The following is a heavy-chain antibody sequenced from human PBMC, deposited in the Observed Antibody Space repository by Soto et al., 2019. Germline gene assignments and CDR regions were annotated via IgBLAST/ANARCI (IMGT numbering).Heavy chain of an antibody. D-gene: IGHD1-1*01. CDR2: IRPDNGNR. J-gene: IGHJ1*01. V-gene: IGHV1-18*01. CDR1: GYTFSTSG. CDR3: ARDTESNRSND. Sequence: ASVKVSCKTSGYTFSTSGISWVRQAPGQGLEWVGWIRPDNGNRKSEQRLQGRVTLTTDTSASTAYMELRSLTSDDTAMYYCARDTESNRSNDRGQGTLVTVSS.